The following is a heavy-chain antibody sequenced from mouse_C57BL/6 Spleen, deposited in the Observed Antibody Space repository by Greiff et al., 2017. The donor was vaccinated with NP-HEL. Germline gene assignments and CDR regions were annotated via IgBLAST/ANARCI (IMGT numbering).Heavy chain of an antibody. Sequence: VKLQESGPGLVQPSQSLSITCTVSGFSLTSYGVHWVRQSPGKGLEWLGVIWSGGSTDYNVAFISRLSISKDNSKSQVFFKMNSLQADDTAIYYCARHYDYDVRDAMDYWGQGTSVTVSS. CDR1: GFSLTSYG. CDR3: ARHYDYDVRDAMDY. V-gene: IGHV2-2*01. CDR2: IWSGGST. D-gene: IGHD2-4*01. J-gene: IGHJ4*01.